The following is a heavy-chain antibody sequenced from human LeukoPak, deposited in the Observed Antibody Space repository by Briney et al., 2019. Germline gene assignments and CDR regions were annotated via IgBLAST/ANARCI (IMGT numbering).Heavy chain of an antibody. CDR1: GYTFTSYY. J-gene: IGHJ5*02. V-gene: IGHV1-46*01. CDR2: INPSGGST. CDR3: ARVRREGITMVRGVIKGGWFDP. Sequence: ASVKVSCKASGYTFTSYYMHWARQAPGQGLEWMGIINPSGGSTSYAQKFQGRVTMTRDTSTSTVYMELSSLRSEDTAVYYCARVRREGITMVRGVIKGGWFDPWGQGTLVTVSS. D-gene: IGHD3-10*01.